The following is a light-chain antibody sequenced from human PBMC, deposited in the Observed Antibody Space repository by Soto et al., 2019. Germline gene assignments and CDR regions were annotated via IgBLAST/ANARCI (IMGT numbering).Light chain of an antibody. CDR2: AAS. CDR3: QQYHNWPRT. CDR1: QSVSNN. J-gene: IGKJ1*01. V-gene: IGKV3-15*01. Sequence: EIVMTQSPATLSVCPGERATLSCRASQSVSNNLAWYQLKPGQAPRLLIYAASTRAVGIAARFSGSGSGTEFTLTISSLQSEDFAVYFCQQYHNWPRTFGQGTKVEIK.